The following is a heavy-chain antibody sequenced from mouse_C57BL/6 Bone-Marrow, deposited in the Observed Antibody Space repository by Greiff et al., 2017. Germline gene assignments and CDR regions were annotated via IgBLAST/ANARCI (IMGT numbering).Heavy chain of an antibody. Sequence: EVMLVESEGGLVQPGSSMKLSCTASGFTFSDYYMAWVRQVPEKGLEWVANINYDGSSTYYLDSLKSRFIISRDNAKNILYLQMSSLKSEDTATYYCAREDYYSNYRYYFDDWGQGTTLTVSS. D-gene: IGHD2-5*01. V-gene: IGHV5-16*01. CDR3: AREDYYSNYRYYFDD. CDR2: INYDGSST. J-gene: IGHJ2*01. CDR1: GFTFSDYY.